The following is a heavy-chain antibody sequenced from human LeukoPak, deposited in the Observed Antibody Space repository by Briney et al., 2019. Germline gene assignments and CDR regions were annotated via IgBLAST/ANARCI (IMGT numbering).Heavy chain of an antibody. CDR1: GGSISSGGYY. D-gene: IGHD3-3*01. Sequence: PSQTLSLTCTVSGGSISSGGYYWSWIRQHPGKGLEWIGYIYYSGSTYYNPSLKSRVTISVDTSKNQFSLKLSSVTAADTAVYYCARGRSSNYGFWSGYPVVTAHFDYSGQGTLVTVSS. CDR3: ARGRSSNYGFWSGYPVVTAHFDY. J-gene: IGHJ4*02. V-gene: IGHV4-31*03. CDR2: IYYSGST.